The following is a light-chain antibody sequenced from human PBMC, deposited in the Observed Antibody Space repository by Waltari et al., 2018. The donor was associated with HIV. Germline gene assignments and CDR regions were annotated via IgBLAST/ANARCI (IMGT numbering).Light chain of an antibody. CDR3: CSYTSSITGRV. CDR1: SSDVCGYKY. V-gene: IGLV2-14*03. CDR2: DVT. Sequence: QSALTQPASVSGSPVQSITTSCTGTSSDVCGYKYVSCYQQYPGKAPKLIIYDVTNRPSGVSNRFSGSKSGNTASLTISGLQAEDEADYYCCSYTSSITGRVFGTGTKVTVL. J-gene: IGLJ1*01.